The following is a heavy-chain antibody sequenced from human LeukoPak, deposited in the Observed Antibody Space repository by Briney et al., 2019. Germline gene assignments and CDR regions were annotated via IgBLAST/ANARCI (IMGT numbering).Heavy chain of an antibody. Sequence: PSETLSLTCTVSGGSISSYYCSWIRQPPPKGLEGVGYIYYSGSTNYNPSLKNRVPISVDTSKNQFSLKLRSVTAADTAVYYCARSALVVVAATPGVPQYNWLDPGGQGTLVSVSS. V-gene: IGHV4-59*01. CDR2: IYYSGST. J-gene: IGHJ5*02. D-gene: IGHD2-15*01. CDR1: GGSISSYY. CDR3: ARSALVVVAATPGVPQYNWLDP.